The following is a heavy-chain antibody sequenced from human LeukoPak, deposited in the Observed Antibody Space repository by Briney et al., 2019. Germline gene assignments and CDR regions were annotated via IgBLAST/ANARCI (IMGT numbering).Heavy chain of an antibody. CDR3: ARGNAN. CDR1: GGSINSYY. Sequence: PSETLSLTCTVSGGSINSYYWSWIRQPPGKGLEWIGYISYSGSTNCNPSLKSRVTISVDTSKNLFFLKLTSVTAADTALYYCARGNANWGQGTLVTVSS. J-gene: IGHJ4*02. V-gene: IGHV4-59*01. CDR2: ISYSGST.